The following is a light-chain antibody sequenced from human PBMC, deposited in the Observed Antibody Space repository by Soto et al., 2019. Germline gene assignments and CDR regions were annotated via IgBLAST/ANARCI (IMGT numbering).Light chain of an antibody. J-gene: IGKJ1*01. CDR3: QRYDKYST. Sequence: IQMTQSPSTLSASVGDTVTITCRASQTISVSLAWYRQKPGKAPNLLIYDASTLQEGVPSRFSGSGSGTEFTLTVTRLQPDDFATYFCQRYDKYSTFGHGTKVDVK. CDR1: QTISVS. CDR2: DAS. V-gene: IGKV1-5*01.